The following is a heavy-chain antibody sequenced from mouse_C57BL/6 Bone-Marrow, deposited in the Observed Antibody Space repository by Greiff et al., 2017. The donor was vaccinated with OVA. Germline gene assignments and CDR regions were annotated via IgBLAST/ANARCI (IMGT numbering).Heavy chain of an antibody. D-gene: IGHD2-2*01. V-gene: IGHV1-20*01. CDR1: GYSFTGYF. Sequence: EVQLQQSGPELVKPGDSVKISCKASGYSFTGYFMNWVMQSHGKSLEWIGRINPYNGDTFYNQKFKGKATLTVDKSSSTAHMELRSLTSEDSAVYYCARGEYYGYAFDYWGKGTTLTVSS. J-gene: IGHJ2*01. CDR2: INPYNGDT. CDR3: ARGEYYGYAFDY.